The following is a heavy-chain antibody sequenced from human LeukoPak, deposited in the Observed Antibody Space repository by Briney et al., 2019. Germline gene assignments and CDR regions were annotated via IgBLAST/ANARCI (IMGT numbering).Heavy chain of an antibody. CDR1: GGTFSSYA. V-gene: IGHV1-69*13. D-gene: IGHD6-13*01. CDR3: ARVSPGYSSSWYPYYYYYYYMDV. CDR2: IIPIFGTA. J-gene: IGHJ6*03. Sequence: SVKVSCKASGGTFSSYAISWVRQALGQGLEWMGGIIPIFGTANYAQKFQGRITITADESTSTAYMELSSLRSEDTAVYYCARVSPGYSSSWYPYYYYYYYMDVWGKGTTVTVSS.